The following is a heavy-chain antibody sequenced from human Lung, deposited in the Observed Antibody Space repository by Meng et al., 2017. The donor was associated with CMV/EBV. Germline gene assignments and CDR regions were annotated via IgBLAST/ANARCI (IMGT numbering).Heavy chain of an antibody. J-gene: IGHJ4*02. CDR1: GFTFDDYA. D-gene: IGHD6-19*01. V-gene: IGHV3-9*01. CDR2: ISWNSRNI. Sequence: SCAASGFTFDDYAMHWVRQVPGKGLEWVSGISWNSRNIVYADSVKGRFTISRDNAKSSLYLQMNSLRGEDTALYYCAKSQGVTVAGQYYYFDYWXQGTXVTVSS. CDR3: AKSQGVTVAGQYYYFDY.